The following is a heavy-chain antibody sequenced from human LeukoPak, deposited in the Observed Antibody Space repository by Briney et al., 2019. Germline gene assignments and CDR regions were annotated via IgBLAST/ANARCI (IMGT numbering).Heavy chain of an antibody. V-gene: IGHV3-33*01. Sequence: PGGSLRLSCAASGFNFSSYGMHWVRQAPGKGLEWVAVIWYDGSNKYYADSVKGRFTISRDNSKNTLYLQMNSLRAEDTAVYYCARDQEQQLVNDAFDIWGQGTMVTVSS. CDR3: ARDQEQQLVNDAFDI. D-gene: IGHD6-13*01. CDR2: IWYDGSNK. CDR1: GFNFSSYG. J-gene: IGHJ3*02.